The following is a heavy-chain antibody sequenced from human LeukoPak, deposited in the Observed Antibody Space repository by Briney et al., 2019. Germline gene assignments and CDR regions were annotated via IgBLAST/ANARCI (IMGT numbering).Heavy chain of an antibody. V-gene: IGHV1-69*05. Sequence: SVKVSCKASGGTFSSYAISWVRQAPGQGLEWMGGIIPIFGTANYAQKLQGRVTMTTDTSTRTAYMELRSLRSDDTAVYYCARGSISNFDYWGQGTLVTVSS. D-gene: IGHD6-13*01. CDR2: IIPIFGTA. CDR1: GGTFSSYA. J-gene: IGHJ4*02. CDR3: ARGSISNFDY.